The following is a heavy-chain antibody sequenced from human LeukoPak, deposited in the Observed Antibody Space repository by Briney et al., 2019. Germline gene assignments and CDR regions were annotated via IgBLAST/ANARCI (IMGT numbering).Heavy chain of an antibody. V-gene: IGHV3-23*01. D-gene: IGHD3-22*01. CDR1: GFTFSSYA. J-gene: IGHJ4*02. CDR2: ISGSGGST. CDR3: AKGYYYDSSGYYFDY. Sequence: TGGSLRLSXAASGFTFSSYAMSWVRQAPGKGLEWVSAISGSGGSTYYADSVKGRLTISRDNSKNTLYLQMNSLRAEDTAVYYCAKGYYYDSSGYYFDYWGQGTLVTVSS.